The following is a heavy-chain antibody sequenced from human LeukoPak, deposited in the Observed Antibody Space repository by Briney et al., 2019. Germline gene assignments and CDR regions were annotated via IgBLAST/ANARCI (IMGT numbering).Heavy chain of an antibody. CDR3: AHNIAASGSSYFYYGMDV. J-gene: IGHJ6*02. Sequence: PGGSLRLSCAASGFTFSSYWMSWVRQAPGKGLEWVANIKQDGSEKYYVDSVKGRFTISRDNSKNTLFLQMNSLRAEDTAVYYCAHNIAASGSSYFYYGMDVWGQGTTVTVSS. CDR1: GFTFSSYW. V-gene: IGHV3-7*03. CDR2: IKQDGSEK. D-gene: IGHD6-13*01.